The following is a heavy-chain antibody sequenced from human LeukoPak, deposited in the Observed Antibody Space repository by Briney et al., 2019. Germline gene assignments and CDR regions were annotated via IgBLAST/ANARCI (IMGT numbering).Heavy chain of an antibody. Sequence: SVKVSCKASGYTFTSYDINWVRQATGQGLEWMGGIIPIFGTANYAQKFQGRVTITADESTSTAYMELSSLRSEDTAVYYCARGDYYYGSGSYYRLPMDWGQGTLVTVSS. J-gene: IGHJ4*02. CDR1: GYTFTSYD. CDR3: ARGDYYYGSGSYYRLPMD. D-gene: IGHD3-10*01. V-gene: IGHV1-69*13. CDR2: IIPIFGTA.